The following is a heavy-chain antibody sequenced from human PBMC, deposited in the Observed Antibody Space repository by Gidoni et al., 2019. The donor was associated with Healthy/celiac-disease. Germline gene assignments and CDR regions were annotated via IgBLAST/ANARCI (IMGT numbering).Heavy chain of an antibody. J-gene: IGHJ4*02. V-gene: IGHV1-46*01. CDR1: GYTFTSYY. Sequence: QVQLVQSGAEVKKPGASVKVSCKASGYTFTSYYMHWVRQAPGQGLEWMGIINPSGGSTSYAQKFQGRVTMNRDTSTSTVYMELSSLRSEDTAVYYCARDRGERLFDYWGQGTLVTVSS. CDR2: INPSGGST. CDR3: ARDRGERLFDY. D-gene: IGHD1-1*01.